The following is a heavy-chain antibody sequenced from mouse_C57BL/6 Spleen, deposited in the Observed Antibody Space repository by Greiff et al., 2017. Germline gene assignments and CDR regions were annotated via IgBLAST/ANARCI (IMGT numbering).Heavy chain of an antibody. D-gene: IGHD1-1*01. CDR1: GYAFSSSW. CDR2: IYPGDGDT. V-gene: IGHV1-82*01. J-gene: IGHJ3*01. Sequence: QVQLQQSGPELVKPGASVKISCKASGYAFSSSWMNWVKQRPGKGLEWIGRIYPGDGDTNYNGKFKGKATLTADKSSSTAYMQLSSLTSEDSAVYFCAAGTSYYYGSEAYWGQGTLVTVSA. CDR3: AAGTSYYYGSEAY.